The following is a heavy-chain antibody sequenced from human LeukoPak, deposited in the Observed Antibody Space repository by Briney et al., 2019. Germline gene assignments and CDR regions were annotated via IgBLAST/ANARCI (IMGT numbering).Heavy chain of an antibody. V-gene: IGHV3-7*03. D-gene: IGHD3-22*01. CDR3: ARASIREYYYDSSVINGDFDY. CDR1: GFTFSSYW. CDR2: IKQDGSEK. Sequence: GGSLRLSCAASGFTFSSYWMSWVRQAPGKGLEWVANIKQDGSEKYYVDSVKGRFTISRDNAKNSLYLQMSSLRSEDTAVYYCARASIREYYYDSSVINGDFDYWGQGTLVTVSS. J-gene: IGHJ4*02.